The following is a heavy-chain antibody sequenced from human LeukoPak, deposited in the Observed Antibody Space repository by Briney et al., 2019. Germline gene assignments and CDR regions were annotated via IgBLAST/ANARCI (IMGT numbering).Heavy chain of an antibody. J-gene: IGHJ4*02. CDR3: AREPYSSGSYQVDY. Sequence: GGSLRLSCVVSGFTFSDYAMHWVRQAPGKGLEWVAVISYDGSNKYYADSVKGRFTISRDNSKNTLYLQMNSLRADDTAVYYCAREPYSSGSYQVDYWGQGTPVTVSS. D-gene: IGHD3-10*01. V-gene: IGHV3-30-3*01. CDR1: GFTFSDYA. CDR2: ISYDGSNK.